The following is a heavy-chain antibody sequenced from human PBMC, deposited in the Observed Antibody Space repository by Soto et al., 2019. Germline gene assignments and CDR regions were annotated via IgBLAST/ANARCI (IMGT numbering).Heavy chain of an antibody. CDR3: ARGDRGGSGSPASYYYSGLDV. CDR1: GFTFSSYA. V-gene: IGHV3-23*01. J-gene: IGHJ6*01. Sequence: GGSVRLSCAASGFTFSSYAMSWVRQAPGKGLEWVSSVSAGGDMTYYSDSVKGRFTISRDNSNNALFLQMNSLRAEDTALYYCARGDRGGSGSPASYYYSGLDVWGQGTTVTVSS. D-gene: IGHD3-10*01. CDR2: VSAGGDMT.